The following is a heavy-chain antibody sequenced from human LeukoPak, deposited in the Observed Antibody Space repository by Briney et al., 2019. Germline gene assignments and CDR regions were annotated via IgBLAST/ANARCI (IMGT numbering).Heavy chain of an antibody. CDR1: GYTFTSYD. J-gene: IGHJ4*02. D-gene: IGHD5-24*01. CDR3: ARGIDEATAGLGY. V-gene: IGHV1-8*01. CDR2: MNPNSGNT. Sequence: ASVKVSCNASGYTFTSYDIYWVRHAHGQGLELLGWMNPNSGNTGYAQKFQGRTTMTGNTGISTAYMDLSSLRSEDTAMYYCARGIDEATAGLGYWGQGTLVTVSS.